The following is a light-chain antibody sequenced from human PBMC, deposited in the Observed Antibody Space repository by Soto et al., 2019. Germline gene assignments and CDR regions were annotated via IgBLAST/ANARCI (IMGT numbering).Light chain of an antibody. CDR2: EVS. CDR1: SSDVGGYNY. Sequence: QSALTQPASVSGSPGQSITISCTGTSSDVGGYNYVSWYQQHPGKAPELMIYEVSNRPSGVSNRFSGSKSGNTASLTISGLQAEDEADYYCSSYTSSSIPYVFGTGTKVTV. V-gene: IGLV2-14*01. CDR3: SSYTSSSIPYV. J-gene: IGLJ1*01.